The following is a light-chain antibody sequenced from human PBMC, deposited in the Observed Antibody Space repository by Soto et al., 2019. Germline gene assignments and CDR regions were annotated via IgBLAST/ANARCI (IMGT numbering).Light chain of an antibody. V-gene: IGKV1-6*01. J-gene: IGKJ3*01. Sequence: AIQMTQSPSSLSASVGDRVTITCRASQGIRNDLGWYHQKPGKAPKLLIYAASSLQSGVPSRFNGSVSGTDFTLTISSLQPEDFATYSCLQDYDYPLTFGPGTKVDIK. CDR3: LQDYDYPLT. CDR2: AAS. CDR1: QGIRND.